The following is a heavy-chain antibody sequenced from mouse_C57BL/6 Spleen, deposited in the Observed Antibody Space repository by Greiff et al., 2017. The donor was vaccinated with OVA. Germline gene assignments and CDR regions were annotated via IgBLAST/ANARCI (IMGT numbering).Heavy chain of an antibody. V-gene: IGHV1-82*01. J-gene: IGHJ3*01. CDR2: IYPGDGDT. CDR3: AREGGEPAWFAY. CDR1: GYAFSSSW. Sequence: QVQLQQSGPELVKPGASVKISCKASGYAFSSSWMNWVKQRPGKGLEWIGRIYPGDGDTNYNGKFKGKATLTADKSSSTAYMQLSSLTSDDSAVYFCAREGGEPAWFAYWGQGTLVTVSA.